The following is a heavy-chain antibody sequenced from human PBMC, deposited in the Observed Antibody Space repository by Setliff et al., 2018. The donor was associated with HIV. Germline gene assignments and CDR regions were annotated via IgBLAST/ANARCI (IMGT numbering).Heavy chain of an antibody. CDR3: AKAWGSGYPSFESALLFDV. CDR1: GFNFSAYA. Sequence: GGSLRLSCAASGFNFSAYAMTWVRRAPGRGLEWVSATTSNGRTTDYAESVRGRFTLSRDNSGNTLYLKMTSLRAEDTAIYYCAKAWGSGYPSFESALLFDVWGQGTLVTVSS. V-gene: IGHV3-23*01. J-gene: IGHJ4*02. D-gene: IGHD3-3*01. CDR2: TTSNGRTT.